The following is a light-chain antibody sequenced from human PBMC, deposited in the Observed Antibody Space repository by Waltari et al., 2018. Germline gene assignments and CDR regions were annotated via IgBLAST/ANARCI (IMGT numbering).Light chain of an antibody. CDR2: DIS. V-gene: IGKV3-20*01. CDR3: QKYERLPAT. CDR1: QSIGRS. J-gene: IGKJ1*01. Sequence: EIVLTQSPGTLSLSLGDRATLSCRASQSIGRSVVWYQQRPGQAPRLLIYDISRRATGIPDRVSGSGYGTDFSLTISRREPEDFAVYYCQKYERLPATFGQGTTVESK.